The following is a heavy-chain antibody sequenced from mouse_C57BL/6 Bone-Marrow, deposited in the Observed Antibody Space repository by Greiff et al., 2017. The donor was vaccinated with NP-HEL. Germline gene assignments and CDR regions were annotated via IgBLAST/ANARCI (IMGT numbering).Heavy chain of an antibody. CDR1: GYTFTSYD. D-gene: IGHD1-1*01. CDR2: IYPRDGST. CDR3: STRYYYGSSSYWYFDV. Sequence: VQLQESGPELVKPGASVKLSCKASGYTFTSYDINWVKQRPGQGLEWIGWIYPRDGSTKYNEKFKGKATLTVDTSSSTEYMELHSLTSEDSAVYFCSTRYYYGSSSYWYFDVWGTGTTVTVSS. J-gene: IGHJ1*03. V-gene: IGHV1-85*01.